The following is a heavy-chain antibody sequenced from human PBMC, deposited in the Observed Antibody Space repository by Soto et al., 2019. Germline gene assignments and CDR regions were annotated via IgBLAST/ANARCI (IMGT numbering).Heavy chain of an antibody. CDR2: INPNSGGT. V-gene: IGHV1-2*02. D-gene: IGHD4-17*01. Sequence: ASVKVSCKASGYTFTGYYMHWVRQAPGQGLEWMGWINPNSGGTNYAQKFQGRVTMTRDTSISTAYMELSRLRSDDTAVYYCARGKVLRSYYYGMDVWGQGTAVTVSS. CDR3: ARGKVLRSYYYGMDV. CDR1: GYTFTGYY. J-gene: IGHJ6*02.